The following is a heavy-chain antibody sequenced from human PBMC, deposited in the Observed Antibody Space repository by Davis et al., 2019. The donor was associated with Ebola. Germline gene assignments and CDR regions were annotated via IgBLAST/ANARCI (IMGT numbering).Heavy chain of an antibody. D-gene: IGHD2-15*01. Sequence: GGSLRPSCAASGFTFSSYAMSWVSPAPGKGLEWVSAIRGSGGSTYYADSVKGRFTISRDNSKNTLYLQMNSLRAEDTAVYYCAKCGVVVAANWFDPWGQGTLVTVSS. V-gene: IGHV3-23*01. CDR2: IRGSGGST. CDR3: AKCGVVVAANWFDP. J-gene: IGHJ5*02. CDR1: GFTFSSYA.